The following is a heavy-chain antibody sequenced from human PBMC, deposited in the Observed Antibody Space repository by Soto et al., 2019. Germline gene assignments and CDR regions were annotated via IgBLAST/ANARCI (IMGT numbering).Heavy chain of an antibody. D-gene: IGHD3-3*02. J-gene: IGHJ4*02. CDR2: ISYDGSNK. CDR3: ANHSPLHF. CDR1: GFTFSSYG. Sequence: GWSLRLSCAASGFTFSSYGMHWVRQAPGKGLEWVAVISYDGSNKYYADSVKGRFTISRDNSKNTLYLQMNSLRAEDTAVYYCANHSPLHFWGQGTLVTVSS. V-gene: IGHV3-30*18.